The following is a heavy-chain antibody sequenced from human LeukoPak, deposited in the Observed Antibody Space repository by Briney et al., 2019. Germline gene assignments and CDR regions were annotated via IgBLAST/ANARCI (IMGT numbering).Heavy chain of an antibody. J-gene: IGHJ4*02. CDR2: ISGSGGTT. Sequence: PGGSLRLSCVASGFTFSSNALTWVRQAPGKGLECVSVISGSGGTTHYADSVKGRFSISRDNSKNTLYLQMNSLRAEDTAVYYCVKVAWTVAGPYWGQGTLVTVSS. D-gene: IGHD6-19*01. CDR3: VKVAWTVAGPY. CDR1: GFTFSSNA. V-gene: IGHV3-23*01.